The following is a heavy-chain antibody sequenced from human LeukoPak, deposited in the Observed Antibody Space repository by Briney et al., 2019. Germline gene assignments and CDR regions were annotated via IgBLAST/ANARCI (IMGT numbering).Heavy chain of an antibody. CDR3: AKALFGGNTC. D-gene: IGHD4-23*01. V-gene: IGHV3-30-3*01. CDR2: ISYDGSNK. J-gene: IGHJ4*02. Sequence: QPGRSLRLSCAASGFTFSSYAMHWVRQAPGKGLEWVAVISYDGSNKYYADSVKGRFTISRENSKNMLYLQMDSLRAEDTAVYYCAKALFGGNTCWGQGTLVTVSS. CDR1: GFTFSSYA.